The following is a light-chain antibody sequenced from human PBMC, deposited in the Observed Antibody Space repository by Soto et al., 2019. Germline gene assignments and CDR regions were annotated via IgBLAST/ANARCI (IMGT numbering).Light chain of an antibody. J-gene: IGKJ1*01. CDR2: GAS. CDR3: QKYGSSPWT. V-gene: IGKV3-20*01. CDR1: QSVSSSY. Sequence: EIVLTQSPATLSLSPGERATLSFRASQSVSSSYLAWYQQKPGQAPRLLIYGASSRATGIPDRFSGSGSGTDFTLTISRLEPEDFAVYYCQKYGSSPWTFGQGTKVDIK.